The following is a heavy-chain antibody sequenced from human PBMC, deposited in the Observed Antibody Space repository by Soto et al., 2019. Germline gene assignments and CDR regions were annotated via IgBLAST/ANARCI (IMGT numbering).Heavy chain of an antibody. Sequence: EVQLVESGGDLVQPGGSLRLSCVASGFRLSDHFMDWVRQAPGKGLEWVGRIKNDPKSYITDYAESVKGRFTISRDDSKNSLFLQMNRLTTEDTAIYYCADVKWSRSYFPWGPGTLVTVSS. CDR1: GFRLSDHF. V-gene: IGHV3-72*01. CDR2: IKNDPKSYIT. J-gene: IGHJ1*01. D-gene: IGHD3-3*01. CDR3: ADVKWSRSYFP.